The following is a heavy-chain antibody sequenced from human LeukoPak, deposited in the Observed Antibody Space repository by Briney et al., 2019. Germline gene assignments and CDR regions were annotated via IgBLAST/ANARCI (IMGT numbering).Heavy chain of an antibody. CDR1: GGSISSYY. J-gene: IGHJ3*02. CDR2: IYNSGST. D-gene: IGHD2-15*01. V-gene: IGHV4-4*07. Sequence: SETLSLTCTVSGGSISSYYWSWIRQPAGKVLEWIGRIYNSGSTTYNPSLKSRVTMSVDTSKNQFSLKLSSVTAADTAVYYCARPYCSGGSCLAFDIWGQGTMVTVSS. CDR3: ARPYCSGGSCLAFDI.